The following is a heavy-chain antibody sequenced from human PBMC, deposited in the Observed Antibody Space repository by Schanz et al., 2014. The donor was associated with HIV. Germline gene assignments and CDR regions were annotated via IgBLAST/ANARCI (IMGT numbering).Heavy chain of an antibody. CDR1: GITLSGYG. CDR2: IWYDGSNK. CDR3: ANEEVPNDY. Sequence: QVQLVESGGGVVQPGRSQRLSCAASGITLSGYGMHWVRQAPGKGLEWVAVIWYDGSNKDYADSVKGRFIISRDNSKNTLYLQMNSLRVEDTAVYYCANEEVPNDYWGQGTLVTVSS. V-gene: IGHV3-33*06. J-gene: IGHJ4*02.